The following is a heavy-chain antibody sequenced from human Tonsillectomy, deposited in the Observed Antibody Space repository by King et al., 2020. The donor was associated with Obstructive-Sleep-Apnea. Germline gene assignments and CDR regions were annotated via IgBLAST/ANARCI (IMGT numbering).Heavy chain of an antibody. CDR3: ARGRRTAAACLDF. J-gene: IGHJ4*02. D-gene: IGHD6-13*01. CDR1: GGSLNRGGYY. CDR2: IYYTDTT. Sequence: VQLQESGPGLVKPSQTLSLTCTVSGGSLNRGGYYWGWIRQSPGKGLEWIGYIYYTDTTYYNPSLKSRLTISVDTSKNHLSLKLKSVTAADTAVYYCARGRRTAAACLDFWGQGAQVTVSS. V-gene: IGHV4-31*03.